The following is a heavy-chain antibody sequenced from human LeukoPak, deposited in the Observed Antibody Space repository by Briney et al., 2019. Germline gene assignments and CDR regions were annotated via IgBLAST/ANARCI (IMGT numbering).Heavy chain of an antibody. CDR1: GFTFGDYA. CDR2: IRSKAYGGTT. D-gene: IGHD3-22*01. V-gene: IGHV3-49*03. Sequence: GGSLRLSCTASGFTFGDYAMSWFRQAPGKGLEWVGFIRSKAYGGTTEYAASVKGRFTISRDDSKSIAYLQMNSLKTEDTVVYYCTRGADSSGYYYWGQGTLVTVSS. J-gene: IGHJ4*02. CDR3: TRGADSSGYYY.